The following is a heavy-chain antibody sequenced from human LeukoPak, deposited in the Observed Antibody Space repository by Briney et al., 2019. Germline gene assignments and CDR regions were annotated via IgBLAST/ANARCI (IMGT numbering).Heavy chain of an antibody. D-gene: IGHD2-15*01. CDR2: IYHSGST. J-gene: IGHJ4*02. CDR1: GYSISSGYY. Sequence: SETLSLTCTVSGYSISSGYYWGWIRQPPGKGLEWIGSIYHSGSTYYNPSLKSRVTISVDTSKNQFSLKLSSVTAADTAVYYCARDHPKFRLRQEYYFDYWGQGTLVTVSS. CDR3: ARDHPKFRLRQEYYFDY. V-gene: IGHV4-38-2*02.